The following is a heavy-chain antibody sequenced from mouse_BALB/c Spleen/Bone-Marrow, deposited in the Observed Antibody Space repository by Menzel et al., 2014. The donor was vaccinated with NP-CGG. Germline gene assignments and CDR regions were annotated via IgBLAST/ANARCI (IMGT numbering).Heavy chain of an antibody. J-gene: IGHJ3*01. CDR3: ARYDYRYSLFAY. CDR1: GFNIKDTY. V-gene: IGHV14-3*02. D-gene: IGHD2-14*01. Sequence: EVQLQQSGAELVKPGASVKLSCTASGFNIKDTYMHWVKQRPEQGLEWIGRIDPANGNTKYDPKFQGKATITTDTSSNTAYLQLRSLTSEDTAVYYCARYDYRYSLFAYWGQGTLVTVSA. CDR2: IDPANGNT.